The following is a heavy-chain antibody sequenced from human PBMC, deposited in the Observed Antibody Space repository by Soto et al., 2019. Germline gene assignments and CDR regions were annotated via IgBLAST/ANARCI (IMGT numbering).Heavy chain of an antibody. V-gene: IGHV4-31*03. D-gene: IGHD2-15*01. CDR3: ARGLGTPAGDKRSVVVVARGNWFDP. CDR1: GASIKTGGYY. CDR2: IYYSGTT. Sequence: SETLSLTCTVSGASIKTGGYYWTWIRQHPVKGLEWIGYIYYSGTTYYTPSLESRVTMSVDLSTNQFSLRLTSVTAADTAVYYCARGLGTPAGDKRSVVVVARGNWFDPWGQGTLVTVSS. J-gene: IGHJ5*02.